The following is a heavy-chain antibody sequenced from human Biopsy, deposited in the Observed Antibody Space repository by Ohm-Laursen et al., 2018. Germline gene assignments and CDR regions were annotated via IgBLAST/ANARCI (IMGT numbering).Heavy chain of an antibody. V-gene: IGHV3-11*01. CDR2: ISGSGVTK. Sequence: SLRLSCAASGFTFGDYYMSWIRQAPGKGLEWLSYISGSGVTKMYADSVKGRFTVSRDNAKNSLYLEMNNLTVEHTAVYYCATDTLMAQNLVPGENWFDPWGQGTLVTVSS. D-gene: IGHD3-10*01. CDR1: GFTFGDYY. J-gene: IGHJ5*02. CDR3: ATDTLMAQNLVPGENWFDP.